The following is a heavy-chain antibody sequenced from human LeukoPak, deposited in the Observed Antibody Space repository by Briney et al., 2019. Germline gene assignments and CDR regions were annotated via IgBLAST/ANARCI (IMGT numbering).Heavy chain of an antibody. D-gene: IGHD6-13*01. Sequence: SETLSLTCTVSGGSISSRGYYWSWIRQHPGKGLEWIGFIYYSGTTYYNPSLKSRATISVDTSKNHFSLKLISATDAATAMYYCARGTGGAAAADFDPWGQGTLVTVSS. CDR1: GGSISSRGYY. CDR2: IYYSGTT. J-gene: IGHJ5*02. CDR3: ARGTGGAAAADFDP. V-gene: IGHV4-31*03.